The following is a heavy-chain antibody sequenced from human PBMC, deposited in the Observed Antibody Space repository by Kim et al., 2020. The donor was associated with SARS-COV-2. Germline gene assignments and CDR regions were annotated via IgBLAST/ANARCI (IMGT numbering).Heavy chain of an antibody. CDR2: INHSGST. V-gene: IGHV4-34*01. CDR3: ARKVESSPSPLDY. J-gene: IGHJ4*02. CDR1: GGSFSGYY. Sequence: SETLSLTCAVYGGSFSGYYWSWIRQPPGKGLEWIGEINHSGSTNYNPSLKSRVTISVDTSKNQFSLKLSSVTAADTAVYYCARKVESSPSPLDYWGQGTLVTVSS. D-gene: IGHD6-13*01.